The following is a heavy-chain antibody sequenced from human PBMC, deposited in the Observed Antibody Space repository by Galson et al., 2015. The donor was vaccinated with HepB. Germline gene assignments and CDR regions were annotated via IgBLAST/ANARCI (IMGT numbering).Heavy chain of an antibody. V-gene: IGHV1-46*01. CDR2: INPSGGST. CDR1: GYTFTSYY. D-gene: IGHD6-19*01. CDR3: ARDPNNLPEIAVAENGDY. Sequence: SVKVSCKASGYTFTSYYMHWVRQAPGQGLEWMGIINPSGGSTSYAQKFQGRVTMARDTSTSTVYMELSSLRSEDTAVYYCARDPNNLPEIAVAENGDYWGQGTLVTVSS. J-gene: IGHJ4*02.